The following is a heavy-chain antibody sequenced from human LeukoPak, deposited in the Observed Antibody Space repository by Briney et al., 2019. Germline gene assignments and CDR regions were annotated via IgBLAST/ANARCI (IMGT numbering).Heavy chain of an antibody. CDR1: EYTFTGYY. D-gene: IGHD2-15*01. CDR2: INPNTGDT. Sequence: ASVRVSCTASEYTFTGYYMHWVRQAPGQGLEWMGWINPNTGDTNYAQKFQGRVTMTRDTSIITAYMELSRLRSDDTAVYYCARRRCSGSSCQSYYFDFWGQGTLVTVSS. J-gene: IGHJ4*02. V-gene: IGHV1-2*02. CDR3: ARRRCSGSSCQSYYFDF.